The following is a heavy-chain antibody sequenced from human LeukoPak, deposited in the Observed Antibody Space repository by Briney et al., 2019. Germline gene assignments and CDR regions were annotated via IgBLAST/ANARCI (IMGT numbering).Heavy chain of an antibody. J-gene: IGHJ4*02. Sequence: PSETLSLTCTVSGGSISSYYWSWIRQPPGKGLEWIGYIYYSGSTNYNPSLKSRVAISVDTSKNQFSLKLSSVTAADTAVYYCARVRIGFDYWGQGTLVTVSS. CDR2: IYYSGST. D-gene: IGHD2-15*01. CDR3: ARVRIGFDY. V-gene: IGHV4-59*01. CDR1: GGSISSYY.